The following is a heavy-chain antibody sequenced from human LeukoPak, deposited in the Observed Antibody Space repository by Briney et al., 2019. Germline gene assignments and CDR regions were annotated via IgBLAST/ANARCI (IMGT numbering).Heavy chain of an antibody. V-gene: IGHV3-7*01. CDR3: ARYSYAYPY. CDR2: IKQDGSEK. CDR1: GFTFSSYS. D-gene: IGHD5-18*01. Sequence: GGSLRLSRAASGFTFSSYSMNWVRQAPGKGLEWVANIKQDGSEKYYVDSVKGRFTISRDNAKNSLFLQMSSLRAEDTAVYYCARYSYAYPYWGQGTLVTVSS. J-gene: IGHJ4*02.